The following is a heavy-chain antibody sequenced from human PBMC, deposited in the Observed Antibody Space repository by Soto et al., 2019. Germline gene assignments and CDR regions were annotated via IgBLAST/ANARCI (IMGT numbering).Heavy chain of an antibody. V-gene: IGHV4-34*01. CDR3: ARAGYLGYCSSTSCYWWFDP. D-gene: IGHD2-2*01. CDR2: INHSGST. Sequence: SETLSLTCAVYGGSFSGYYWSWIRQPPGKGLEWIGEINHSGSTNYNPSLKSRVTISADTSKNQFSLKLSSVTAADTAVYYCARAGYLGYCSSTSCYWWFDPWGQGTLVTVSS. J-gene: IGHJ5*02. CDR1: GGSFSGYY.